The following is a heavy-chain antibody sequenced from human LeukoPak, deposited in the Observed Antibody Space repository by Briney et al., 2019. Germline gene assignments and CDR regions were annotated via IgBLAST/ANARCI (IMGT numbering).Heavy chain of an antibody. V-gene: IGHV1-2*06. D-gene: IGHD5-18*01. Sequence: ASVKVSCKASGYTFTGYYMHWVRQAPGQGLECMGRINPNSGGTNYAQKFQGRVTMTRDTSISTAYMELSRLRSDDTAVYYCAQLGGYSYGPIDYWGQGTLVTVSS. CDR2: INPNSGGT. CDR1: GYTFTGYY. CDR3: AQLGGYSYGPIDY. J-gene: IGHJ4*02.